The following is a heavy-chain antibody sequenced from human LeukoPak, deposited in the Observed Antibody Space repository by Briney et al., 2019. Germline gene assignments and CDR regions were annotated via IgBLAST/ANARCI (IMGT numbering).Heavy chain of an antibody. CDR2: ICTAGDT. CDR3: ARDRRYCSSTSCYTGPYYYGMDV. CDR1: GFTFSSYD. Sequence: GGSLRLSCAASGFTFSSYDMHWVRQATGKGLEWVSAICTAGDTYYPGSVKGRFTISRENAKNSLYLQMNSLRAGDTAVYYCARDRRYCSSTSCYTGPYYYGMDVWGQGTTVTVSS. V-gene: IGHV3-13*01. D-gene: IGHD2-2*02. J-gene: IGHJ6*02.